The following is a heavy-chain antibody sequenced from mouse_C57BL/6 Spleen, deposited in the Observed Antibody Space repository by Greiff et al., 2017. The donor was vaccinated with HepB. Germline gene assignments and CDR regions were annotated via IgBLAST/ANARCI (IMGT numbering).Heavy chain of an antibody. D-gene: IGHD2-3*01. CDR2: ISYDGSN. CDR3: ARGWLLRGGYFDY. J-gene: IGHJ2*01. V-gene: IGHV3-6*01. Sequence: EVQLQQSGPGLVKPSQSLSLTCSVTGYSITSGYYWYWIRQFPGNNMEWMGYISYDGSNNYNPSLKNRISITRDTSNNQFFLKLNSVTTEDTATYYCARGWLLRGGYFDYWGQGTTLTVSS. CDR1: GYSITSGYY.